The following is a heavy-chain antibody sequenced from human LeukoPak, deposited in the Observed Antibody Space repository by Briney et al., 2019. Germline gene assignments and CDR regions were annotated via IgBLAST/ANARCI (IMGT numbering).Heavy chain of an antibody. CDR1: GFTFSSYG. CDR3: ARERRPYGWFDP. CDR2: ISYDGSNK. Sequence: GRSLRLSCAASGFTFSSYGMHWVRQAPGKGLEWVAVISYDGSNKYYADSVKGRFTISRDNAKNSLYLQMNSLRAEDTAVYYCARERRPYGWFDPWGQGTLVTVSS. V-gene: IGHV3-30*03. D-gene: IGHD4-17*01. J-gene: IGHJ5*02.